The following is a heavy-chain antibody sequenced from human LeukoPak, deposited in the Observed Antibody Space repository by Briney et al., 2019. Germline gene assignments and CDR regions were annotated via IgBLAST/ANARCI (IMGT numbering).Heavy chain of an antibody. J-gene: IGHJ4*02. CDR2: IKQDGSEK. Sequence: PGGSLRLSCAASGFTFSSYWMSWVRQAPGKGLEWVAYIKQDGSEKYYVDSVKGRFTISRDNAKNSLYLQMNSLRAEDTAVYYCAKLWFGEDYFDYWGQGTLVTVSS. CDR3: AKLWFGEDYFDY. CDR1: GFTFSSYW. V-gene: IGHV3-7*03. D-gene: IGHD3-10*01.